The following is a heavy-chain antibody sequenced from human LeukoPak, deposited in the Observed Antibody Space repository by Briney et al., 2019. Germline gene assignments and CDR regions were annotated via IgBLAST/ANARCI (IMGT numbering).Heavy chain of an antibody. Sequence: GESLKISCETSGYTFTNYWIGWVRQMPGEGLDWMGMIYPGDSDTTYNPSFQGHVTMSVDRSVSTAYLQWRSLKASDTAMYYCARVFYSSAWKYYFDYWGQGTLVTVSS. CDR2: IYPGDSDT. V-gene: IGHV5-51*01. D-gene: IGHD6-25*01. CDR3: ARVFYSSAWKYYFDY. CDR1: GYTFTNYW. J-gene: IGHJ4*02.